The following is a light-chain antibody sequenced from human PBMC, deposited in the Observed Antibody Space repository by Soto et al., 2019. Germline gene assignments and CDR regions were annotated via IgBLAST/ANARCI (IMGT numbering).Light chain of an antibody. V-gene: IGLV3-25*01. CDR2: KDS. Sequence: SYELIQPPSVSVSPGQTARITCSGDALPKQYAYWYQQKPGQAPVLVIYKDSERPSGIPERFSGSSSGTTVTLTISGVQAEDEADYYCQSADSSGTSLVFGTGTKVTVL. CDR1: ALPKQY. CDR3: QSADSSGTSLV. J-gene: IGLJ1*01.